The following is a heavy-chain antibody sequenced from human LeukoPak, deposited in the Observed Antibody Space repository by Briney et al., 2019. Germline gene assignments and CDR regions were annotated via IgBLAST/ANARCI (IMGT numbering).Heavy chain of an antibody. D-gene: IGHD6-19*01. CDR3: ASHSSGWYMT. CDR2: IYYSGST. CDR1: GGSISSSSYY. J-gene: IGHJ4*02. Sequence: SETLSLTCTVSGGSISSSSYYWGWIRQPPGKGLEWIESIYYSGSTYYNPSLKSRVTISVDTSKNQFSLKLSSVTAADTAVYYCASHSSGWYMTWGQGTLVTVSS. V-gene: IGHV4-39*01.